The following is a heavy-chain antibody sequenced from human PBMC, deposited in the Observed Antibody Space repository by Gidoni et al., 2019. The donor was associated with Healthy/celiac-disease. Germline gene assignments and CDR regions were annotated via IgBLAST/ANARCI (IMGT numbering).Heavy chain of an antibody. CDR2: ISGYNGKT. Sequence: QVQLVQSGAEVKKPGASVKVSCKASGYTFTSYGISWVRQAPGQGLEWMGWISGYNGKTNYARKLQGRVTMTTDTSTSTAYMELRSLRADDTAVYYWTIDHLDSSVHNDYWGQGTLVTVSS. J-gene: IGHJ4*02. CDR1: GYTFTSYG. V-gene: IGHV1-18*01. CDR3: TIDHLDSSVHNDY. D-gene: IGHD3-22*01.